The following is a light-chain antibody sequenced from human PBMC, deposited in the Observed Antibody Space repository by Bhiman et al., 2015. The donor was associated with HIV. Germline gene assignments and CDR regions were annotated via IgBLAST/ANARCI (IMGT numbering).Light chain of an antibody. Sequence: QSALTQPASVSGSPGQSISISCTGTTSDVGNSNYVSWYQQHPGKAPKLIIYDVTKRPSGVSDRFSGSKSDTTASLTISGLQAEDEADYYCCSYAGSSPHYVFGAGTKVTVL. CDR1: TSDVGNSNY. J-gene: IGLJ1*01. CDR2: DVT. CDR3: CSYAGSSPHYV. V-gene: IGLV2-23*02.